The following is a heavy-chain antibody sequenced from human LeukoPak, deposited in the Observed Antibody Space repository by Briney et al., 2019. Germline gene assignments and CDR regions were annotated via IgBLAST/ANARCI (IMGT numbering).Heavy chain of an antibody. CDR3: ARAAWIDYYYYMGV. Sequence: GSLRLSCAASGFTVSRNYMTWVRQAPGKGLEWVSVIYSSGTTYYADSVKGRFTISRDNSKNTLYLQMNSLRAEDTAVYYCARAAWIDYYYYMGVWGKGTTVTISS. CDR1: GFTVSRNY. J-gene: IGHJ6*03. V-gene: IGHV3-53*01. D-gene: IGHD2-2*03. CDR2: IYSSGTT.